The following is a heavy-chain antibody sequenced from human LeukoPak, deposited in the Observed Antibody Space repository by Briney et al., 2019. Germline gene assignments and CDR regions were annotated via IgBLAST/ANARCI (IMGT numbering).Heavy chain of an antibody. J-gene: IGHJ4*02. CDR3: ASPGSALTGGPV. D-gene: IGHD3-9*01. CDR1: GFTFDDYA. V-gene: IGHV3-43D*03. CDR2: ISWDGVGT. Sequence: GGSLRLSCAASGFTFDDYAMHWVRQVPGKGLEWVSVISWDGVGTWYGDSVKGRFTISRDNSKDSLYLQMNSLRADDTAVYYCASPGSALTGGPVWGQGSLVTVSS.